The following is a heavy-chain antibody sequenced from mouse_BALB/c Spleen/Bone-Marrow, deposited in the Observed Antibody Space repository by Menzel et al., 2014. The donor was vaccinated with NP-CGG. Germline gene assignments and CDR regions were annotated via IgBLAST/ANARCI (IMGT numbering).Heavy chain of an antibody. J-gene: IGHJ2*01. V-gene: IGHV1-7*01. CDR2: INPSTGYT. CDR3: ARRAVRYFDY. CDR1: GYTFTSYW. D-gene: IGHD2-13*01. Sequence: QVQLQQSGAELAKPGASVKMSCKASGYTFTSYWMHWVKQRPGQGLEWIGYINPSTGYTEYNQKFKDKATLTADKSSSTAYMQVSSLTSEDSAVYYCARRAVRYFDYWGQGTTLTVSS.